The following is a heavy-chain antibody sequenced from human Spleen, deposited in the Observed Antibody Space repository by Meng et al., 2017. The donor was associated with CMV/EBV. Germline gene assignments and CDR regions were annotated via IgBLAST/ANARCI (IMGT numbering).Heavy chain of an antibody. D-gene: IGHD5-24*01. CDR3: ARDDGYNNYYFDY. V-gene: IGHV3-30*02. Sequence: GGSLRLSCAASGFTFSSYGIHWVRQAPGKGLEWVAFIQSGGGNKYYADSVKGRFTISRDNSKNTLSLQMNSLRAEDTAVYYCARDDGYNNYYFDYWGQGTLVTVSS. CDR1: GFTFSSYG. J-gene: IGHJ4*02. CDR2: IQSGGGNK.